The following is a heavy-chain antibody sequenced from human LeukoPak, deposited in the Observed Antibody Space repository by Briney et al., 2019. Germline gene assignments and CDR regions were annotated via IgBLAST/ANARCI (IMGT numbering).Heavy chain of an antibody. V-gene: IGHV1-8*01. Sequence: ASVKVSCKASGYIFTNYDINWVRQATGQGLEWMGWMNPNSGNIGFAQKFQGRVTMTRNTSKSTAYMELSSLTSEDWAVYYCARARGYSYGYSDYWGQGTLVTVSS. CDR3: ARARGYSYGYSDY. J-gene: IGHJ4*02. CDR2: MNPNSGNI. D-gene: IGHD5-18*01. CDR1: GYIFTNYD.